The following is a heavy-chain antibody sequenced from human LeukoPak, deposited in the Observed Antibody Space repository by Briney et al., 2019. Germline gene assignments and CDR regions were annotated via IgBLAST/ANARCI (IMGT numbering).Heavy chain of an antibody. CDR2: IKQDRSEK. CDR3: ARGLDCRSTSCYLDN. J-gene: IGHJ4*02. V-gene: IGHV3-7*01. CDR1: GFTFTKYW. D-gene: IGHD2-2*01. Sequence: GGSLRLSCAASGFTFTKYWMTWVRQAPGKGLEWVANIKQDRSEKFYVDSVKGRFTISRDNAKNSLDLQINSLGAEDTAVYYCARGLDCRSTSCYLDNWGQGTLVTVSS.